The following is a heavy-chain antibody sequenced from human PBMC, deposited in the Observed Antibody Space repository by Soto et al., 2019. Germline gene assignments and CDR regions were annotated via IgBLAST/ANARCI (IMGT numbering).Heavy chain of an antibody. CDR3: AKSVVLWFGEFNDAFDI. Sequence: EVQLLESGGGLVQPGGSLRLSCAASGFTFSSYAMSWVRQAPGKGLEWVSAISGSGGSTYYADSVKGRFTISRDNSKNTLYLQMNSLRAEDTAVYYCAKSVVLWFGEFNDAFDIWGQGTMVTVSS. J-gene: IGHJ3*02. CDR2: ISGSGGST. V-gene: IGHV3-23*01. D-gene: IGHD3-10*01. CDR1: GFTFSSYA.